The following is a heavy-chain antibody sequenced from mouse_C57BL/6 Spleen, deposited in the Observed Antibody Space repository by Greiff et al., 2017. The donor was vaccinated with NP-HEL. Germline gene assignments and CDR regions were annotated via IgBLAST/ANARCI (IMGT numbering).Heavy chain of an antibody. CDR3: ARFYCYDYYAMDY. V-gene: IGHV1-61*01. J-gene: IGHJ4*01. D-gene: IGHD2-12*01. CDR1: GYTFTSYW. Sequence: VQLQQPGAELVRPGSSVKLSCKASGYTFTSYWMDWVKQRPGQGLEWIGNIYPSDSETHYNQKFKDKATLTVDKSSSTAYMQLSSLTSDDSAVYYCARFYCYDYYAMDYWGQGTSVTVSS. CDR2: IYPSDSET.